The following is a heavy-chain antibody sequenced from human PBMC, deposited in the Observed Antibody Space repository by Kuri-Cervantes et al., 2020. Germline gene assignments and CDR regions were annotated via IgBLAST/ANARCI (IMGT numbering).Heavy chain of an antibody. D-gene: IGHD1-1*01. V-gene: IGHV1-8*01. J-gene: IGHJ4*02. Sequence: ASVKVSCKASGYTFTSYDINWVRQATGQGLEWMGWMNPNSGNTGYAQKFQGRVTMTRNTSISTAYMGLSSLRSEDTAVYYCARDDYLENSNFDYWGQGTLVTVSS. CDR1: GYTFTSYD. CDR2: MNPNSGNT. CDR3: ARDDYLENSNFDY.